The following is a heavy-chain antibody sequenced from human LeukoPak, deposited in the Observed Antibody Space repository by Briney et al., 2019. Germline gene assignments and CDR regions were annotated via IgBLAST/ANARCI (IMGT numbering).Heavy chain of an antibody. CDR1: GYTFTSYY. J-gene: IGHJ3*02. CDR2: INPSGGST. CDR3: ARTPSSVGAFDI. Sequence: GASVKVSCKASGYTFTSYYMHWVRQAPGQGLEWMGIINPSGGSTSYAQKFQGRVTMTRDTSTSTVYMELRSLRSEDTAVYYCARTPSSVGAFDIWGQGTMVTVSS. D-gene: IGHD3-22*01. V-gene: IGHV1-46*01.